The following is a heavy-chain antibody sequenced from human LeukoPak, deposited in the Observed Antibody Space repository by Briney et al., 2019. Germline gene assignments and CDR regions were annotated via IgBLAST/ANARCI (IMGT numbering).Heavy chain of an antibody. CDR1: GGSISSYY. D-gene: IGHD5-18*01. CDR2: IYYSGST. CDR3: ARGGRGAMVLNWFDT. Sequence: SETLSLTCTVSGGSISSYYWGWIRQPPGKGLEWIGYIYYSGSTDYTPSLKSRVTISVDTSKNQFPLRLSSVTAADTAVYYCARGGRGAMVLNWFDTWGQGTLVTVSS. J-gene: IGHJ5*02. V-gene: IGHV4-59*01.